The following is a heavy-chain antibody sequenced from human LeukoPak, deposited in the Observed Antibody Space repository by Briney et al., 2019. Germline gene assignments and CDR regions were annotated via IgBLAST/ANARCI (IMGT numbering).Heavy chain of an antibody. J-gene: IGHJ3*02. CDR1: GGSISSYY. CDR2: IYYSGST. CDR3: ARVYREPGNDAFDI. V-gene: IGHV4-59*01. D-gene: IGHD1-14*01. Sequence: PSETLSLTCIVSGGSISSYYRSWIRQPPGKGLEWNGYIYYSGSTNYNPSLKSRVTISVDTSKNQFSLKLSSVTAADTAVYYCARVYREPGNDAFDIWGQGTMVTVSS.